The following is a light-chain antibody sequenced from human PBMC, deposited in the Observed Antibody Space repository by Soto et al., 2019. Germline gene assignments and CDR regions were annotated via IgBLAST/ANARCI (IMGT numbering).Light chain of an antibody. J-gene: IGLJ1*01. CDR1: SSDVGAYNH. CDR2: DVN. CDR3: SSYTTSNTRYV. Sequence: QSVLTQPASVSGSPGQSISVSCTGTSSDVGAYNHVSWYQQYPGKGPKLIIYDVNNRPSGVSNRFSGSKSGNTASLTISGLQADDEADYFCSSYTTSNTRYVFGTGAKVTV. V-gene: IGLV2-14*03.